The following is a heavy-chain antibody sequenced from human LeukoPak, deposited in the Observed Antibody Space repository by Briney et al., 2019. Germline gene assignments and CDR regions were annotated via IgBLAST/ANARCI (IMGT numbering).Heavy chain of an antibody. CDR2: IYHSGST. Sequence: SETLSLTCTVSGYSISSGYYWGWIRQPPGKGLEWIGSIYHSGSTYYNPSLKSRVTISVDTSKNQFSLKLSSVTAADTAVYYGARGVLGKYDYVWGSYRYHYDYWGQGTLVTVSS. CDR3: ARGVLGKYDYVWGSYRYHYDY. D-gene: IGHD3-16*02. CDR1: GYSISSGYY. J-gene: IGHJ4*02. V-gene: IGHV4-38-2*02.